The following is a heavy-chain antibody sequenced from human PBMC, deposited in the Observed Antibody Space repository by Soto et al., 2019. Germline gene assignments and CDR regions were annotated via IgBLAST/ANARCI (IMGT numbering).Heavy chain of an antibody. D-gene: IGHD5-18*01. CDR1: GFTFSSYA. J-gene: IGHJ4*02. Sequence: EVQLLESGGGLVQPGGSLRLSCAASGFTFSSYAMSWVRQAPGKGLEWVSVISGGGDSTYYADSVKGRFTISRDNSKNTLYLQMNSLRAEDTAVYYCARVDTAMVFDYWGQGTLVTVSS. CDR3: ARVDTAMVFDY. CDR2: ISGGGDST. V-gene: IGHV3-23*01.